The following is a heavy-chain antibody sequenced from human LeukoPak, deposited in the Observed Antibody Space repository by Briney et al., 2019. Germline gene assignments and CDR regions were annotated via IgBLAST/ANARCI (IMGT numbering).Heavy chain of an antibody. CDR1: GASQNSNY. V-gene: IGHV4-59*08. J-gene: IGHJ4*02. CDR2: IYYSGNT. CDR3: ASTRRAAVAGRFDS. D-gene: IGHD6-19*01. Sequence: SETLSLTCTVSGASQNSNYWSWMRQPSGRGLEWIGYIYYSGNTNSSPSLGSRVTMSLDAAKNQFSPKVNSVTAADTAIYFCASTRRAAVAGRFDSWGQGTLVSVCS.